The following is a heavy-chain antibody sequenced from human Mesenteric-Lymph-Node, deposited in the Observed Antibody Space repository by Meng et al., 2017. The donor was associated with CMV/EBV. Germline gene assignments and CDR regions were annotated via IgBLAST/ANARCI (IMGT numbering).Heavy chain of an antibody. CDR1: GGSISSSDYD. D-gene: IGHD4-17*01. Sequence: SETLSLTCTVSGGSISSSDYDWGWVRQPPGKGLEWIGGVYYTGSTFYGPSLKSRVTISVDTSKNQFSLKLSSVTAADTAVYYCARVGEAFDYWGQGTMVTVSS. CDR2: VYYTGST. CDR3: ARVGEAFDY. J-gene: IGHJ4*02. V-gene: IGHV4-39*07.